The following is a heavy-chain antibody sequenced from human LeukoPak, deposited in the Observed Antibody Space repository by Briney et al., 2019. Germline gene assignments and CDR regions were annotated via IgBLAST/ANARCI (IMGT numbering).Heavy chain of an antibody. Sequence: SQTLSLTCAISGDSVSSNSAAWNWIRQSPSRGLEWLGRTYYRSKWYNDYAVSVKSRITINPDTSKNQFSLQLNSVTPEDTAVYYCARDSADRSLVATSEYYFDYWGQGTLVTVSS. CDR2: TYYRSKWYN. J-gene: IGHJ4*02. CDR3: ARDSADRSLVATSEYYFDY. D-gene: IGHD5-12*01. CDR1: GDSVSSNSAA. V-gene: IGHV6-1*01.